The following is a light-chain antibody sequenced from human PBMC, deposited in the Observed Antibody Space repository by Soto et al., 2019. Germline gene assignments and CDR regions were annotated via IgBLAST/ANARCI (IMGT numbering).Light chain of an antibody. CDR2: DVS. CDR1: SSDVGGYNY. CDR3: SSYAGSYTYV. Sequence: QSALTQPRSVSGSPGQSVTISCTGTSSDVGGYNYVSWYQQHPDKAPKVMIYDVSKRPSGVPDRFSGSKSGNTASLTISGLQAEDEADYYCSSYAGSYTYVFGSGTKLTVL. V-gene: IGLV2-11*01. J-gene: IGLJ1*01.